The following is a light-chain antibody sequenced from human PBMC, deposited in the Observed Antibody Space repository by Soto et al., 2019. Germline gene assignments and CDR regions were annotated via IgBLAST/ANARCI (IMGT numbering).Light chain of an antibody. CDR1: QSISSW. Sequence: DIHMTQSPSTLSASVGDIVTITCGASQSISSWLAWYQQKPGKAPKLLIYDASSLESGVPPRFSGSGSGTEFTLTISSLQPDDFATYYCQQYNSYLLTFGGGTKVDIK. CDR2: DAS. J-gene: IGKJ4*01. CDR3: QQYNSYLLT. V-gene: IGKV1-5*01.